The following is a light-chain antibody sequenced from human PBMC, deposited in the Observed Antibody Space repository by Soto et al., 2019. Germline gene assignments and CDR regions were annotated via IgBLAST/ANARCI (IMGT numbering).Light chain of an antibody. CDR2: RAS. V-gene: IGKV3-20*01. J-gene: IGKJ3*01. Sequence: EIVLTQSPGTLSLSPGERATLSCRASQSVSSNYVAWYQQKPGQTPKVLIYRASSRATGIPDRFSGSGSGTDFTLTISRLEPEDFAVYYCQQYGNSPFTFGPGTKVDIK. CDR3: QQYGNSPFT. CDR1: QSVSSNY.